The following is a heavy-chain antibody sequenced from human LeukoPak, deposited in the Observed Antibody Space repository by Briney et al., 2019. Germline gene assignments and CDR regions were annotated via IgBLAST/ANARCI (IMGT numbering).Heavy chain of an antibody. J-gene: IGHJ6*03. D-gene: IGHD5-18*01. CDR1: GYTFTVYY. CDR2: INPNSGGT. V-gene: IGHV1-2*02. CDR3: ARAARGYSYGFQNYYYYYMDV. Sequence: GASVKVSCKASGYTFTVYYMHWVRQAPGQGLEWMGWINPNSGGTNYAQKFQGRVTMTRDTSISTAYMELSRLRSDDTAVYYCARAARGYSYGFQNYYYYYMDVWGKGTTVTVSS.